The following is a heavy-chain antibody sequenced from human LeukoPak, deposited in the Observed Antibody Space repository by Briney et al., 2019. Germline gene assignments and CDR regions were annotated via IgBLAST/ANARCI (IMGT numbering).Heavy chain of an antibody. CDR2: MNPNSGNT. V-gene: IGHV1-8*01. CDR3: ARDNGNDYDGIYGDAFDI. J-gene: IGHJ3*02. Sequence: ASVKVSCKASGCTFTSYDINWVRQATGQGLEWMGWMNPNSGNTGYVQKFQGRVTMTRNTSISTAYMELSSLRSEDTAVYYCARDNGNDYDGIYGDAFDIWGQGTMVTVSS. D-gene: IGHD4-17*01. CDR1: GCTFTSYD.